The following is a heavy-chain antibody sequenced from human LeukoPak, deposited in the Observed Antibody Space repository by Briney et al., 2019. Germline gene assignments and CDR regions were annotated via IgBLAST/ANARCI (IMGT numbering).Heavy chain of an antibody. V-gene: IGHV4-38-2*02. J-gene: IGHJ4*02. Sequence: SETLSLTCTVSGYSISSGYYWGWIRQPPGKGLEWIGSIYHSGSTYYNPSLKSRVTMSVDTSKNQFSLKLNSVTAADTAVYYCARDVYYYGSGSYFLDYWGQGTLVTVSS. D-gene: IGHD3-10*01. CDR1: GYSISSGYY. CDR2: IYHSGST. CDR3: ARDVYYYGSGSYFLDY.